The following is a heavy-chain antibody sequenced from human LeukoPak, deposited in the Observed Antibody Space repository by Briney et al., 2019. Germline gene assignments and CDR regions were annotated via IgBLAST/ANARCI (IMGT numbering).Heavy chain of an antibody. J-gene: IGHJ4*02. CDR1: GFTFSSYD. V-gene: IGHV3-13*04. CDR3: ARGADAHFDY. CDR2: IGAAGDT. Sequence: GGSLRLSCAASGFTFSSYDMHWVRQATGKGLEWVSAIGAAGDTYYPGSVRGRFTMSRENAKNSLYLQMNSLTAGDTAVYYCARGADAHFDYWGQGTLVTVSS. D-gene: IGHD1-26*01.